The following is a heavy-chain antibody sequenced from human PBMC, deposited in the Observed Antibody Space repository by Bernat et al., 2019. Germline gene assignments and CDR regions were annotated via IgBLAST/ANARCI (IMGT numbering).Heavy chain of an antibody. D-gene: IGHD4-17*01. V-gene: IGHV3-20*04. Sequence: EVQLVQSGGYMVRPGGSLRLSCAASGFTFDDYGMSWVRQAPGKGLEWVSRIHWNGDRTAYAASVKGRFTISRDNAKNSLYLQMNSLRAEDTALYFCARDPTVTTLYWYFDLWGRGTLVTVYS. CDR2: IHWNGDRT. CDR1: GFTFDDYG. CDR3: ARDPTVTTLYWYFDL. J-gene: IGHJ2*01.